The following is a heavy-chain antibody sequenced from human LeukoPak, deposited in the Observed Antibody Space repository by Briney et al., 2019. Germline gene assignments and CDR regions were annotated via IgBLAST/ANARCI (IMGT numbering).Heavy chain of an antibody. Sequence: GGSLRLSCAASGFTFSNYAMNWVRQAPGKGLEWVSYISSSGSTIYYADSVKGRFTISRDNAKNSLYLQMNSLRAEDTAMYYCARATQQLAPYGMDVWGQGTTVTVSS. CDR1: GFTFSNYA. V-gene: IGHV3-48*04. CDR3: ARATQQLAPYGMDV. CDR2: ISSSGSTI. D-gene: IGHD6-13*01. J-gene: IGHJ6*02.